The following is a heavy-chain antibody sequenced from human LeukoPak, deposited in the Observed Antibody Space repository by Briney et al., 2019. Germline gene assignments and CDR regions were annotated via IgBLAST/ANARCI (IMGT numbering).Heavy chain of an antibody. V-gene: IGHV3-9*01. CDR3: AKDQGFRDLLNYSFDA. D-gene: IGHD3-10*01. CDR2: INWNSGTL. CDR1: GVTFYEFA. J-gene: IGHJ4*02. Sequence: PGGTLRLSCAASGVTFYEFAMHWVRQAQGRGVEGVAAINWNSGTLDYADTLQGRYTIYRENKRKYHYMELKRQRHEDTGLYYCAKDQGFRDLLNYSFDAWGQGALVTVSS.